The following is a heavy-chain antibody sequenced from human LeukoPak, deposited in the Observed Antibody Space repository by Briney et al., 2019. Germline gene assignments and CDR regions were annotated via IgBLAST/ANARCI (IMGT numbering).Heavy chain of an antibody. Sequence: SETLSLTCTVSDASVRGYYWSWIRQPPGKGLEWIGYIHYTGNTDYNPSLTSRVTMSVDTSKNQFSLMLTSVTAADTAVYYCARGYGSGIYNNFNQWGQGLLVAVSS. V-gene: IGHV4-59*02. J-gene: IGHJ4*02. CDR1: DASVRGYY. CDR2: IHYTGNT. D-gene: IGHD3-10*01. CDR3: ARGYGSGIYNNFNQ.